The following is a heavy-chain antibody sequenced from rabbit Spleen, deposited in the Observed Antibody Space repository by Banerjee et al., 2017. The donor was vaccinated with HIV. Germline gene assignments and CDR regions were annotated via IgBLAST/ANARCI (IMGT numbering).Heavy chain of an antibody. D-gene: IGHD6-1*01. CDR2: IHPTRNTEP. CDR1: GFIFSDNYA. J-gene: IGHJ2*01. V-gene: IGHV1S40*01. CDR3: ARASNNDGYKWAFDS. Sequence: QSLEESGGDLVKPGASLTLTCTASGFIFSDNYAMCWVRQAPGKGLELIAWIHPTRNTEPEYANWAKGRFTISKTSSTTVTLQMTSLTAADTATYFCARASNNDGYKWAFDSWGPGTLVTVS.